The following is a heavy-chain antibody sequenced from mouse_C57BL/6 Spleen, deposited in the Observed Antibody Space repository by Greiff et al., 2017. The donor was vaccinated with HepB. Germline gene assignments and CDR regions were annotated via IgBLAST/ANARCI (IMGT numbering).Heavy chain of an antibody. Sequence: VQLQESGAELVRPGASVKLSCKASGYTFTDYYINWVKQRPGQGLEWIARIYPGSGNTYYNEKFKGKATLTAEKSSSTAYMQLSSLTSEDSAVYFCARSGEASMITRYYYAMDYWGQGTSVTVSS. J-gene: IGHJ4*01. D-gene: IGHD2-4*01. CDR2: IYPGSGNT. CDR1: GYTFTDYY. CDR3: ARSGEASMITRYYYAMDY. V-gene: IGHV1-76*01.